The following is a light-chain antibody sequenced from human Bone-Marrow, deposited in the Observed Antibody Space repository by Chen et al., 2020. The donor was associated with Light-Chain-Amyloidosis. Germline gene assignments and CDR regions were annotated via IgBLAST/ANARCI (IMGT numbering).Light chain of an antibody. CDR2: DGS. CDR3: QVWDRSSDRPV. V-gene: IGLV3-21*02. J-gene: IGLJ3*02. CDR1: NIGSTS. Sequence: SYVLTQPSSVSVAPGQMATIACGGNNIGSTSVHWYQQTPGQAPLLVVYDGSDRPSGIPERLSGSNSGKTATLTISRVEAGDEADYYCQVWDRSSDRPVFGGGTKLTVL.